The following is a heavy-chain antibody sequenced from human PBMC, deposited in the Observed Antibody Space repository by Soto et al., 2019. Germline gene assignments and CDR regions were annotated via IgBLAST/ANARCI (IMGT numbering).Heavy chain of an antibody. V-gene: IGHV3-30*18. J-gene: IGHJ4*02. CDR2: ISYDGSNK. CDR1: GFTFSSYG. CDR3: AKDWGTWIQLRYEIDY. Sequence: ESGGGVVQPGRSLRLSCAASGFTFSSYGMHWVRQAPGKGLEWVAVISYDGSNKYYADSVKGRFTISRDNSKNTLYLQMNSLRAEDTAVYYCAKDWGTWIQLRYEIDYWGQGTLVTVSS. D-gene: IGHD5-18*01.